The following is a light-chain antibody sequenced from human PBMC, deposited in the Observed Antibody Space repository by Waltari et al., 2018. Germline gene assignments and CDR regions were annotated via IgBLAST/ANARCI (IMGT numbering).Light chain of an antibody. CDR2: GAS. V-gene: IGKV1-5*01. CDR3: QQYITYPLT. CDR1: QNVYIW. J-gene: IGKJ4*01. Sequence: DIQMTQSPSTLSASVGDRVTITCRASQNVYIWLAWYQQKQGKAPKLLIYGASTLESGVPLRFSGSGSGTEFTLTISSLQPDDFATYYCQQYITYPLTFGGGARVEIK.